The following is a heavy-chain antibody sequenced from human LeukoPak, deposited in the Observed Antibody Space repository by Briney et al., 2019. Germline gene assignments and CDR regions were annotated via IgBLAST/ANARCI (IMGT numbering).Heavy chain of an antibody. CDR1: GYTFTNYG. CDR3: ARDVDTSMAYYFDC. Sequence: ASVKVSCKASGYTFTNYGISWVRQAPGQGLEWMGWISAYNGNTNYAQRVQGRVTMTTDTSTSTAYMELRSLRSDDTAVYYCARDVDTSMAYYFDCWGQGTLVTGSS. D-gene: IGHD5-18*01. CDR2: ISAYNGNT. J-gene: IGHJ4*02. V-gene: IGHV1-18*01.